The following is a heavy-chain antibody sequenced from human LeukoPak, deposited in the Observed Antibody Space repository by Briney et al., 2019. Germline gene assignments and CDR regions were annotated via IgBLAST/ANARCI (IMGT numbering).Heavy chain of an antibody. V-gene: IGHV4-30-4*01. CDR1: GGSISSGDYY. D-gene: IGHD3-10*01. Sequence: SETLSLTCTVSGGSISSGDYYWSWIRQPPGKGLEWIGYIYYSGSTYYNPFLKSRVTISVDTSKNQFSLKLSSVTAADTAVYYCARVTMVRGVRYFDYWGQGTLVTVSS. CDR2: IYYSGST. J-gene: IGHJ4*02. CDR3: ARVTMVRGVRYFDY.